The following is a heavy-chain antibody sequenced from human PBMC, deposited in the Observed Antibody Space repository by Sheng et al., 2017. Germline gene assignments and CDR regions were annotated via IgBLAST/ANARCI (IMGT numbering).Heavy chain of an antibody. Sequence: EVQLLESGGGVVQPGGSLRLSCAASGFTFSNNAMSWVRQAPGKGLEWISSLTGIGDNTYYADSVKGRFTISRDNSKNTMYLQMNSLRVEDTAVYYCATTDRGWYGVGYWGQGT. J-gene: IGHJ4*02. V-gene: IGHV3-23*01. CDR1: GFTFSNNA. D-gene: IGHD6-19*01. CDR3: ATTDRGWYGVGY. CDR2: LTGIGDNT.